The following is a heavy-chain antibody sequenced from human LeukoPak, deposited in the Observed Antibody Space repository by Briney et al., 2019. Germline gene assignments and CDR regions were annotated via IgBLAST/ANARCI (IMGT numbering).Heavy chain of an antibody. CDR2: ISSSSNYM. J-gene: IGHJ4*02. Sequence: GGSLRLSCAASGFTFSRNAMNWVRQAPGKGLEWVSYISSSSNYMSYADSVKGRFTISRDNAKNSLYLQMNSLRAEDTAVYYCARPLDSSNNYFDYWGQGTLVTVSA. D-gene: IGHD6-13*01. CDR3: ARPLDSSNNYFDY. CDR1: GFTFSRNA. V-gene: IGHV3-21*01.